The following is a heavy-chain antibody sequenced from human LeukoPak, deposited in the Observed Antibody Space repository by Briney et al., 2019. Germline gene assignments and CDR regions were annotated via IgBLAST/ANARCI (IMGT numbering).Heavy chain of an antibody. D-gene: IGHD3-22*01. V-gene: IGHV3-23*01. Sequence: GGSLRLFCAASGFTSSSYAMSWVRQAPGKGLEWVSAISGSGGSTYYADSVKGRFTISRDNSKNTLYLQMNSLRAEDTAVYYCAKDLFYDSSGYPPGDAFDIWGQGTMVTVSS. CDR2: ISGSGGST. CDR3: AKDLFYDSSGYPPGDAFDI. J-gene: IGHJ3*02. CDR1: GFTSSSYA.